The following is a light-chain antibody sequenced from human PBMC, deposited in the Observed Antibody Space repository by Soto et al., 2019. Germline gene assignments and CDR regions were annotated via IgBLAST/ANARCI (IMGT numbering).Light chain of an antibody. J-gene: IGKJ1*01. CDR3: RQYEDWRWT. CDR1: QGVTTN. V-gene: IGKV3-15*01. CDR2: DVS. Sequence: EIVMTQYPASLSVSPGERVSLSCRAGQGVTTNFAWYPQKSGQSPRLLIYDVSTRATGVPARFVCTGAVAGCARHISILQSVDVGVDDCRQYEDWRWTCGHGTKVDIK.